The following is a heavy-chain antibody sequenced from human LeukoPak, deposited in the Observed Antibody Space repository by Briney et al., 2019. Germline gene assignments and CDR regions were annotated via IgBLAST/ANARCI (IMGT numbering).Heavy chain of an antibody. V-gene: IGHV3-48*03. Sequence: QPGGSLRLSCAASGFTFSSYEMNWVRQAPGKGLEWVSYISSSGSTIYYADSVKGRFTISRDNAKNSLYLQMNSLRAEDTAVYYCARDQPYGSGSYYNAAFDIWGQGTMVTASS. J-gene: IGHJ3*02. CDR1: GFTFSSYE. D-gene: IGHD3-10*01. CDR2: ISSSGSTI. CDR3: ARDQPYGSGSYYNAAFDI.